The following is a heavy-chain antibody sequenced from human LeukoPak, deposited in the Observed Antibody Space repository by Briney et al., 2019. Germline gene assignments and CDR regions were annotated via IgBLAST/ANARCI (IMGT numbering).Heavy chain of an antibody. Sequence: SETLSLTCAVSGGSISISNWYSWVRQPPGKGLEGIGEIYHTGSTNYNPSLKSRVSISVDTSKNQFSLNMNSVTAADTAVYFCARDGGSAYPFDYWGQGTLVTVSS. D-gene: IGHD3-22*01. CDR2: IYHTGST. CDR1: GGSISISNW. V-gene: IGHV4-4*02. CDR3: ARDGGSAYPFDY. J-gene: IGHJ4*02.